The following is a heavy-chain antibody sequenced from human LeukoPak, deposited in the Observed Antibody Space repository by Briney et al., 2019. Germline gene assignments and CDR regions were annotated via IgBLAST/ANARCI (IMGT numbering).Heavy chain of an antibody. CDR1: GYSFTSYG. Sequence: ASVKVSCKASGYSFTSYGISWVRQAPGQGLEWMGWIGAYNGNTNYAQKLQGRVTMTTDTSTSTAYMELRSLRSDDTAVYYCARDRWGLNYYHYMDVWGKGTTVTVSS. V-gene: IGHV1-18*01. J-gene: IGHJ6*03. D-gene: IGHD2-21*02. CDR2: IGAYNGNT. CDR3: ARDRWGLNYYHYMDV.